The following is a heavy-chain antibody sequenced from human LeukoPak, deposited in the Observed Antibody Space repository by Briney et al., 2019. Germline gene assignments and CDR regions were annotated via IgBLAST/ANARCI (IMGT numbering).Heavy chain of an antibody. J-gene: IGHJ4*02. Sequence: GGALRLSCAASVFTFSSYSMNGVSDAPEGGGEWVSSICRSRRYVFSADSVEGRFTLSRDNAKNTLYLHMKTVRDENTGVYYCARRGRQHARVDHWGQGTVLPVSS. V-gene: IGHV3-21*01. CDR2: ICRSRRYV. CDR3: ARRGRQHARVDH. CDR1: VFTFSSYS.